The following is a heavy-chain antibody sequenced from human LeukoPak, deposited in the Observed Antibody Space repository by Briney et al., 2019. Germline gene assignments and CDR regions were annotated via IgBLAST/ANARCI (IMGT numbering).Heavy chain of an antibody. D-gene: IGHD5-18*01. CDR3: AKDPGADTAMGQFDY. CDR1: GFTFSSYA. V-gene: IGHV3-23*01. CDR2: ISGSGGST. J-gene: IGHJ4*02. Sequence: GGSLRLSCAGFGFTFSSYAMSWVRQARGKGLEGVSAISGSGGSTYYADSVKGRFTISRDNSKNTLYLQMNSLRAEDTAVYYCAKDPGADTAMGQFDYWGQGTLVTVSS.